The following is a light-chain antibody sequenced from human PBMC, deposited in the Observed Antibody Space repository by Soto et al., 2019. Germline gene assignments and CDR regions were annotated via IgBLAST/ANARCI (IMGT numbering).Light chain of an antibody. CDR1: QSVSSN. Sequence: EIVMTQSPATLSVSPGERATLSCRASQSVSSNLAWYQQKPGQAPRLLIYGASTRATGIPARFSGSGSGTEFTLTISRLQSEDFAVYYCQQYNNWPPAFGQGTKVEI. CDR3: QQYNNWPPA. CDR2: GAS. V-gene: IGKV3-15*01. J-gene: IGKJ1*01.